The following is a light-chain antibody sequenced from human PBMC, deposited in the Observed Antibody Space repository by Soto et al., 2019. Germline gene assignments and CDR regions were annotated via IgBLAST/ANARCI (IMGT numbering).Light chain of an antibody. V-gene: IGLV2-23*02. CDR3: CSYVESGTWV. J-gene: IGLJ3*02. CDR2: EIT. CDR1: SSDVGKYHL. Sequence: QSALTQPASVSGSPGQSITISCSGTSSDVGKYHLVSWYQQHPGKAPKLMISEITQRPPGVSNRFSGSKSGNTASLTISGLQAEDEADYYCCSYVESGTWVFGGGTQLTVL.